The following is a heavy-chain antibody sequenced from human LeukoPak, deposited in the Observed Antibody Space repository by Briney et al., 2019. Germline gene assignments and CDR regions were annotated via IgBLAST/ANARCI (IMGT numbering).Heavy chain of an antibody. D-gene: IGHD3-9*01. J-gene: IGHJ4*02. V-gene: IGHV3-48*02. Sequence: GASLRLSCATSGFTFADYPMNWARQAPGEGLEWVSNIRTSTDGANYAIYAASVTGRVTFSRDDAKNTLYLHMHSLRDDDTAVYYYARDQRYAFDYWGQGILGTVSS. CDR3: ARDQRYAFDY. CDR2: IRTSTDGA. CDR1: GFTFADYP.